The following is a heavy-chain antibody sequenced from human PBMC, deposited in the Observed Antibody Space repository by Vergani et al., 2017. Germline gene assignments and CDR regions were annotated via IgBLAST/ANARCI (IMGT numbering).Heavy chain of an antibody. D-gene: IGHD2-2*02. CDR1: GYTFTSYY. CDR3: ARGCGSTSCYKRGEDWFDP. Sequence: QVQLVQSGAEVKKPGASVKVSCQASGYTFTSYYIHWVRQAPGQGLEWMGIINPSGGSTNYAQKFQGRVTMTRDTSTSKVFMELSSLRSEDTAVYYCARGCGSTSCYKRGEDWFDPWGQGTLVTVSS. V-gene: IGHV1-46*01. J-gene: IGHJ5*02. CDR2: INPSGGST.